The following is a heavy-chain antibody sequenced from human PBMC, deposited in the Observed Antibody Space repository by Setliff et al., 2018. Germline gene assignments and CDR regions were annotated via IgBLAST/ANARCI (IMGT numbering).Heavy chain of an antibody. Sequence: GGSLRLSCAASGFTFDDYAMHWVRQAPGKGLAWVSLISWDGGSTYYADSVKGRFTISRDNSKNSLYLQMNSLRAEDTALYYCAKDSQPGIAAAAPDYWGQGTLVTVSS. CDR3: AKDSQPGIAAAAPDY. J-gene: IGHJ4*02. D-gene: IGHD6-13*01. CDR1: GFTFDDYA. CDR2: ISWDGGST. V-gene: IGHV3-43D*03.